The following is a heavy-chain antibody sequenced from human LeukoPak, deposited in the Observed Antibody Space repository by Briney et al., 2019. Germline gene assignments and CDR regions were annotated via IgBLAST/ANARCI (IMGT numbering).Heavy chain of an antibody. CDR3: ARGRSITLLRGVAMSDGFDI. CDR1: GFTFNSYS. V-gene: IGHV3-21*01. D-gene: IGHD3-10*01. CDR2: IDTSASYI. J-gene: IGHJ3*02. Sequence: PGGSLRLSCAASGFTFNSYSMNWVRQAPGKGLEWVSFIDTSASYIYYGDSMKGRFTISRDNAKNSLHLQMNGLRAEDTAVYYCARGRSITLLRGVAMSDGFDIWGQGAMVTVSS.